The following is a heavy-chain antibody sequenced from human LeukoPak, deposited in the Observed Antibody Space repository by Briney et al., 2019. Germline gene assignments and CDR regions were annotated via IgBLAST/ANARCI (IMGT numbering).Heavy chain of an antibody. V-gene: IGHV1-18*01. CDR2: ISAYNGNT. D-gene: IGHD5-18*01. Sequence: ASVKVSCKASGYTFTSYGISWVRQAPGQGLEWMGWISAYNGNTNYAQKLQGRVTMTTDTSTSTAYMERRSLRSDDTAVYYCATVGYSYGHLGYWGQGTLVTVSS. CDR1: GYTFTSYG. J-gene: IGHJ4*02. CDR3: ATVGYSYGHLGY.